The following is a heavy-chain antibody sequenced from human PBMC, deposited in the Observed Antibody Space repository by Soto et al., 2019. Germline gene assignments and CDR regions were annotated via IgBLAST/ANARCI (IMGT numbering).Heavy chain of an antibody. D-gene: IGHD3-3*01. Sequence: QVQLVQSGAEVKKPGASVKVSCKASGYTFTSYAMHWVRQAPGQRLEWMGWINAGNGNTKYSQKFQGRVTITRDTSASTAYMELSSLRSEDTAVYYCARDGPRPEYYDFWSGYYNAAYYYYYGMDVWGQGTTVTVSS. CDR2: INAGNGNT. V-gene: IGHV1-3*01. CDR1: GYTFTSYA. J-gene: IGHJ6*02. CDR3: ARDGPRPEYYDFWSGYYNAAYYYYYGMDV.